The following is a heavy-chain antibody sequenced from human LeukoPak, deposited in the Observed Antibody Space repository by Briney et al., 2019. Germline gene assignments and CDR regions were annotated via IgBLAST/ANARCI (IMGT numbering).Heavy chain of an antibody. CDR2: INPNSGGT. Sequence: ASVKLSCKASGYTFTGYYMHWVRQAPGQGLEWMGWINPNSGGTNYAQKFQGRVTMTRDTSISTAYMELSRLRSDDTAVYYCARDKQWLGVFDYGGQGTLVTVSA. V-gene: IGHV1-2*02. CDR1: GYTFTGYY. J-gene: IGHJ4*02. D-gene: IGHD6-19*01. CDR3: ARDKQWLGVFDY.